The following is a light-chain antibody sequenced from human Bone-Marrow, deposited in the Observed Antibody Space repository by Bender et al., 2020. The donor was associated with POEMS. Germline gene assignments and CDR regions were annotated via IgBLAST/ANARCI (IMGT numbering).Light chain of an antibody. J-gene: IGLJ3*02. CDR3: QSFDTSLSGWV. Sequence: QSVLTQPPSVSGAPGQRVTISCTGSNTNIGIGFDMNWYQVLPGTAPRLLIYANINRPSGVPDRFSGSKSGTSVSLAITGLQAEDEADYYCQSFDTSLSGWVFGAGTKLTV. CDR1: NTNIGIGFD. CDR2: ANI. V-gene: IGLV1-40*01.